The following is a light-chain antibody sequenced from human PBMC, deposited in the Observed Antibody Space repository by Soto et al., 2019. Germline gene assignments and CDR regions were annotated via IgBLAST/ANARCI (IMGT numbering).Light chain of an antibody. CDR3: QQYGYSPIT. CDR1: QSVSSSH. Sequence: EIVLTQSPGTLSLSPGERATLSCRASQSVSSSHLAWYQHNPGQAPRLLIYAASSRATGSPDRFSGGGSGTDFTLTISRLEPEELAVYDCQQYGYSPITVGQGTRLEIK. V-gene: IGKV3-20*01. J-gene: IGKJ5*01. CDR2: AAS.